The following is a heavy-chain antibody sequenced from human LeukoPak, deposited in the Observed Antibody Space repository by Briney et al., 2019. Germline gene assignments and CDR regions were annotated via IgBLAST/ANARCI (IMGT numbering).Heavy chain of an antibody. J-gene: IGHJ1*01. CDR1: GFNFRNFW. CDR2: IIQDGSRI. Sequence: GGSLRLSCVASGFNFRNFWLSWVRQAPGEGPEWVANIIQDGSRIDLADSVKGRFSISRDNDKNTVYLHMNNLRVGDTAVYYCARDELGGYYNLWGQGTPVFVSS. CDR3: ARDELGGYYNL. D-gene: IGHD4-17*01. V-gene: IGHV3-7*01.